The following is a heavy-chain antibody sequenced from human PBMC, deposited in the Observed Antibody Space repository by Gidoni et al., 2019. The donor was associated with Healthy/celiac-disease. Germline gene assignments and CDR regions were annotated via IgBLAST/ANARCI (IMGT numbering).Heavy chain of an antibody. Sequence: EVQLLESGGGLVQPGGSLRLACSASGFTFSRYAMSWVRQAPGKGLEWVSAISGSGGSTYYADSVKGRFTISRDNSKNTLYLQMNSLRAEDTAVYYCAKDLTTVTTWDAFDIWGQGTMVTVSS. CDR2: ISGSGGST. J-gene: IGHJ3*02. CDR3: AKDLTTVTTWDAFDI. V-gene: IGHV3-23*01. CDR1: GFTFSRYA. D-gene: IGHD4-17*01.